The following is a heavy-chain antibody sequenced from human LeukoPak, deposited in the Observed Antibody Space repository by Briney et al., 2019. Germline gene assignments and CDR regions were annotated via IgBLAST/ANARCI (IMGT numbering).Heavy chain of an antibody. J-gene: IGHJ5*02. Sequence: GGSLRLSCAASGFTFSSYGMHWVRQAPGKGLEWVAFIRYDGSNKYYADSVKGRFTISRDNSKDTMYLQMNSLRAEDTAVYYCAKDYSKTSYYGSGTYYRPNWFDPWGQGTLVTVSS. V-gene: IGHV3-30*02. CDR3: AKDYSKTSYYGSGTYYRPNWFDP. D-gene: IGHD3-10*01. CDR2: IRYDGSNK. CDR1: GFTFSSYG.